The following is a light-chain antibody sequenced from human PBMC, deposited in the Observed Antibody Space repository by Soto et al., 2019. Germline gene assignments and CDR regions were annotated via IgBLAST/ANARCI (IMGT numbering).Light chain of an antibody. Sequence: ETVLTQSPGTLSLSPGERATLSCRASQSVGGYLAWYQQKPGQAPRLLISDASNRATGIPDRFSGSGSGTDFTLTISSLEPEDFAVYXXXXXXXXXXITFGQGTRLEIK. J-gene: IGKJ5*01. CDR1: QSVGGY. CDR2: DAS. V-gene: IGKV3-11*01. CDR3: XXXXXXXXIT.